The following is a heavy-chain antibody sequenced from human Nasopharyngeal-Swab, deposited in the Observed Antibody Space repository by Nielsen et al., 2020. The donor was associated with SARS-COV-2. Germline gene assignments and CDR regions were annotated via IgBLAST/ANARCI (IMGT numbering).Heavy chain of an antibody. D-gene: IGHD3-3*01. CDR3: ARDGLDYDFWSASFMDV. CDR2: ISSSSSYI. Sequence: VRQMPGKGLEWVSSISSSSSYIYYADSVKGRFTISRDNAKNSLYLQMNSLRAEDTAVYYCARDGLDYDFWSASFMDVWGQGTTVTVSS. J-gene: IGHJ6*02. V-gene: IGHV3-21*01.